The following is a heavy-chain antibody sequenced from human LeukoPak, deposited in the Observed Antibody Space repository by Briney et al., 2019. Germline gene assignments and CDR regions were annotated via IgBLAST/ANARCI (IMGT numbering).Heavy chain of an antibody. Sequence: SETLSLTCTVSGGSISSSSYYWGWIRQPPGKGLEWIGSIYYSGSTYYNPSLKSRVTISVDKSKNQFSLKLSSVTAADTAVYYCARLDYGGYAFAFDIWGQGTMVTVSS. CDR2: IYYSGST. D-gene: IGHD4-17*01. CDR3: ARLDYGGYAFAFDI. J-gene: IGHJ3*02. CDR1: GGSISSSSYY. V-gene: IGHV4-39*07.